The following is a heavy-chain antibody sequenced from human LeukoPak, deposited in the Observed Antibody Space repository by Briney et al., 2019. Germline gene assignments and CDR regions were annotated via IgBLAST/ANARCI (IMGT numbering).Heavy chain of an antibody. V-gene: IGHV3-21*01. CDR1: GFTFSSYS. CDR2: ISSSSSYI. Sequence: GGSLRLSCAASGFTFSSYSMNWVRQAPGKGLEWVSSISSSSSYIYYADSVKGRFTISRDNAKNSLYLQMNSLRAEDTAVYYCARGRKAAGTNWFDPWGQGTLVTVSS. J-gene: IGHJ5*02. CDR3: ARGRKAAGTNWFDP. D-gene: IGHD6-13*01.